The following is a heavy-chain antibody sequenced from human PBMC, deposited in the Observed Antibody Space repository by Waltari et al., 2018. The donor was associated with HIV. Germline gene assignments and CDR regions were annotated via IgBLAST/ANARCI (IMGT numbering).Heavy chain of an antibody. Sequence: QVQLVQSGAEVKKPGASVKVSCNASGYTFTSYDVISVRRADRQGLEWMGWMNPNSGNTGYAQKFQGRVTMTRNTSISTAYMELSSLRSEDTAVYYCARRPPSYGYYYYGMDVWGQGTTVTVSS. D-gene: IGHD2-8*01. J-gene: IGHJ6*02. CDR2: MNPNSGNT. V-gene: IGHV1-8*01. CDR1: GYTFTSYD. CDR3: ARRPPSYGYYYYGMDV.